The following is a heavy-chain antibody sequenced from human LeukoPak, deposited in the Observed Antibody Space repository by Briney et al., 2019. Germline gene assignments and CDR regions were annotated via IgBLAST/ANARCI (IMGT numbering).Heavy chain of an antibody. J-gene: IGHJ6*03. D-gene: IGHD4-11*01. CDR1: GGSFSGYY. CDR2: INHSGGT. V-gene: IGHV4-34*01. Sequence: SETLSLTCAVYGGSFSGYYWSWIRQPPGKGLEWIGKINHSGGTNYNPSLKSRVTISVDTSKNQFSLKLSSVTAADTAVYYCARGFSRMTTQLRKPGGYYYYMDVWGKGTTVTVSS. CDR3: ARGFSRMTTQLRKPGGYYYYMDV.